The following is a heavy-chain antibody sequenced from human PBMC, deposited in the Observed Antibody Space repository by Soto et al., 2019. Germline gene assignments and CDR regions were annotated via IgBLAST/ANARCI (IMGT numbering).Heavy chain of an antibody. CDR1: GGSISSYY. J-gene: IGHJ6*02. CDR2: IYYSGST. V-gene: IGHV4-59*08. Sequence: PSETLSLTCTVSGGSISSYYWSWIRQPPGKGLEWIGYIYYSGSTNYNPSLKSRVTISVDTSKNQFSLKLSSVTAADAAVYYCARHGRYSSSWYPDYYYYGMDVWGQGTTVTVS. CDR3: ARHGRYSSSWYPDYYYYGMDV. D-gene: IGHD6-13*01.